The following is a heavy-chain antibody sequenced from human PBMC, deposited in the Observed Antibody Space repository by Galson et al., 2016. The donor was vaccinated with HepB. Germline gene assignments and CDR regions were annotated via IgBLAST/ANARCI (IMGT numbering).Heavy chain of an antibody. J-gene: IGHJ4*02. CDR1: GYNFVDYY. D-gene: IGHD5-24*01. Sequence: SVKVSCKASGYNFVDYYIHWVRQAPGQGLEWVGRINPNTGDTDYERRLQGRVTMTRDTSTSTAYMELSRLRSDDTAMFYCARMGWLKTYCDHWGQGTLVAVSS. CDR3: ARMGWLKTYCDH. V-gene: IGHV1-2*06. CDR2: INPNTGDT.